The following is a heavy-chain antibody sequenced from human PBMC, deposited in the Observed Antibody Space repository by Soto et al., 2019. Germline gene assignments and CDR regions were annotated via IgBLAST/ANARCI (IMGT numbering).Heavy chain of an antibody. Sequence: SETLSLTCAVYGESFSGYYWSWIRQPPGKGLEWIGEINHSGSTNYNPSLKSRVTISLDTSKNQFSLKLISVTAADTAVYYCARGRKIAAAGWGVYYFDYWGQGTLVTVSS. D-gene: IGHD6-13*01. CDR1: GESFSGYY. CDR3: ARGRKIAAAGWGVYYFDY. CDR2: INHSGST. V-gene: IGHV4-34*01. J-gene: IGHJ4*02.